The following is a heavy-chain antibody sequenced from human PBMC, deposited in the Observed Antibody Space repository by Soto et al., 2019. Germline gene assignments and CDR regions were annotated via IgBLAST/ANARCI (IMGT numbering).Heavy chain of an antibody. J-gene: IGHJ5*01. D-gene: IGHD2-15*01. CDR2: ISYDGTDK. V-gene: IGHV3-30-3*01. CDR3: ARSIVPKVTRIIDT. CDR1: GFTFSAYG. Sequence: RLSCAASGFTFSAYGLHWVRQAPGKGLEWVALISYDGTDKTYADSVKGRFTISRDNSQNTLSLQMNSLGPEDTAVYYCARSIVPKVTRIIDTWGQGTLVTVSS.